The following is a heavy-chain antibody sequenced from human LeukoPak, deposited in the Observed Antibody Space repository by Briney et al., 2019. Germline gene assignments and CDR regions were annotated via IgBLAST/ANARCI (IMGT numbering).Heavy chain of an antibody. D-gene: IGHD6-19*01. CDR3: ARDLTSGQGYFDY. J-gene: IGHJ4*02. Sequence: AASVKVSCRASGGTFSSYAISWVRQAPGQGLEWMGGIIPIFGTANYAQKFQGRVTITTDESTSTAYMELSSLRAEDTAVYYCARDLTSGQGYFDYWGQGTLVTVSS. V-gene: IGHV1-69*05. CDR2: IIPIFGTA. CDR1: GGTFSSYA.